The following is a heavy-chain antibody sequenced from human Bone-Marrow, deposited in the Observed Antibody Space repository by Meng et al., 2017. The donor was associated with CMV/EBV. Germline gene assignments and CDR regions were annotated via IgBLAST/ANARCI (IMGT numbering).Heavy chain of an antibody. J-gene: IGHJ4*02. Sequence: GESLKISCAASGFTVSSNYMSWVRQAPGKGLEWVSVIYSGGSTYYADSVKGRFTISRDNSKNTLYLQMNSLRAEDTAVYYCASQGYSGYDLDPSANDYWGQGTLVTVSS. CDR2: IYSGGST. V-gene: IGHV3-53*01. CDR1: GFTVSSNY. CDR3: ASQGYSGYDLDPSANDY. D-gene: IGHD5-12*01.